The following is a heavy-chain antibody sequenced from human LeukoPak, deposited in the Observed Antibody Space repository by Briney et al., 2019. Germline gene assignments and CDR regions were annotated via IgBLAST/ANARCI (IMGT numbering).Heavy chain of an antibody. V-gene: IGHV4-59*01. CDR3: ARDKVIVATTGPRPYYYYGMDV. Sequence: PSETLSLTCTVSGGSISSYYWSWLRQPPGKGLEWIGYIYYSGSTNYNPSLKSRVTISVDTSKNQFSLKLSSVTAADTAVYYCARDKVIVATTGPRPYYYYGMDVWGQGTTVTVSS. D-gene: IGHD5-12*01. CDR1: GGSISSYY. J-gene: IGHJ6*02. CDR2: IYYSGST.